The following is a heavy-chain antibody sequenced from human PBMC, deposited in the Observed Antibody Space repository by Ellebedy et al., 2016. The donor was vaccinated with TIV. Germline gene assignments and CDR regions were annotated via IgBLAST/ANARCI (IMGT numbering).Heavy chain of an antibody. Sequence: GGSLRLSXAASGFTFSSYAMSWVRQAPGKGLEWVSAISGSGGSTYYADSVKGRFTISRDNSKNTLYLQMNSLRAEDTAVYYCAKGGLGYCSSTSCRGRPYYYYYMDVWGKGTTVTVSS. V-gene: IGHV3-23*01. CDR3: AKGGLGYCSSTSCRGRPYYYYYMDV. J-gene: IGHJ6*03. CDR2: ISGSGGST. D-gene: IGHD2-2*01. CDR1: GFTFSSYA.